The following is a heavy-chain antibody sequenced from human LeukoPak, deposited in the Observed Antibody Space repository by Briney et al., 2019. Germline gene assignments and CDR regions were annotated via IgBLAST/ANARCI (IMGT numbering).Heavy chain of an antibody. J-gene: IGHJ4*02. Sequence: GGSLRLSCAASGFTFSSYAMSWVRQAPGKGLEWVSAISGSGGSTYYADSVKGRFTISRDNSKNTLYLQMNSLRAEDTAVYYCAKDRGYCSGGSCYPGDYWGQGTLVTVPS. CDR3: AKDRGYCSGGSCYPGDY. CDR1: GFTFSSYA. D-gene: IGHD2-15*01. CDR2: ISGSGGST. V-gene: IGHV3-23*01.